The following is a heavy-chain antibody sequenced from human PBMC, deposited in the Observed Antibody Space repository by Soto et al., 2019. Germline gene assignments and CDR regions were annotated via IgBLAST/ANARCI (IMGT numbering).Heavy chain of an antibody. Sequence: PGESLKSSCKGSGYSFTSYWIGWVRQMPGKGLEWMGTIYPGDSETTYSPSFQGQVTISADKSIRTAHLQWTSLKASDTAMYYCARLDRSGHHLVDYWGQGTLVTVSS. D-gene: IGHD2-15*01. J-gene: IGHJ4*02. CDR2: IYPGDSET. V-gene: IGHV5-51*01. CDR3: ARLDRSGHHLVDY. CDR1: GYSFTSYW.